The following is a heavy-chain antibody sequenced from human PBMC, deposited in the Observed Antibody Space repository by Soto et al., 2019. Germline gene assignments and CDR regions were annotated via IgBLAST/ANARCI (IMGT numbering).Heavy chain of an antibody. CDR3: AKSGKSTESTLPLFDY. J-gene: IGHJ4*02. Sequence: GGSLRLSCAASGFTFSSYGMHWVRQAPGKGLEWVAVISYDGSNKYYADSVKGRFTISRDNSKNTLYLQMNSLRAEDTAVYYCAKSGKSTESTLPLFDYWGQGTLVTVSS. V-gene: IGHV3-30*18. CDR2: ISYDGSNK. D-gene: IGHD3-10*01. CDR1: GFTFSSYG.